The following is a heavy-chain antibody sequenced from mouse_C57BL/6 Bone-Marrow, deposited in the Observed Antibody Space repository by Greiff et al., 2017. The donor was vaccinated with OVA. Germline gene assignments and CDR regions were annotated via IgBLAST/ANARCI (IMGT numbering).Heavy chain of an antibody. J-gene: IGHJ1*03. CDR1: GFTFNTYA. D-gene: IGHD1-1*01. Sequence: EVNVVESGGGLVQPKGSLKLSCAASGFTFNTYAMHWVRQAPGKGLEWVARIRSKSSNYATYYADSVKDRFTIYRDDSKRSLYLKMNNLKTEDTAMYYCVRGYYGSRGPYFDVWGTGTTVTVSS. CDR3: VRGYYGSRGPYFDV. V-gene: IGHV10-3*01. CDR2: IRSKSSNYAT.